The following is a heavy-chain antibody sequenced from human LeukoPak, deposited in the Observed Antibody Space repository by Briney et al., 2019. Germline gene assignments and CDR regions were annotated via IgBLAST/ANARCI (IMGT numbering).Heavy chain of an antibody. Sequence: PSETLSLTCAVYGGSFSGYYWSWIRQPPGKGLEWIGEINHSGSTNYNPSLKSRVTISVDTSKNQFSLKLSSVTAADTAVYYCARGNGGYTSPRPTSQHWGQGPLVTVPS. CDR1: GGSFSGYY. J-gene: IGHJ1*01. D-gene: IGHD6-13*01. V-gene: IGHV4-34*01. CDR2: INHSGST. CDR3: ARGNGGYTSPRPTSQH.